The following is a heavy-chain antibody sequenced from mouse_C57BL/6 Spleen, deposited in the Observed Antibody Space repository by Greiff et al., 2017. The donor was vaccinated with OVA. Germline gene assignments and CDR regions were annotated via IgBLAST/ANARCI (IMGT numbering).Heavy chain of an antibody. V-gene: IGHV1-47*01. CDR3: ARMGHYDGTMDY. Sequence: VKLMESGAELVKPGASVKMSCKASGYTFTTYPIEWMKQNHGKSLEWIGNFHPYNDDTKYNEKFKGKATLTVEKSSSTVYLELSRLTSDDSAVEYCARMGHYDGTMDYWGQGTSVTVSS. D-gene: IGHD1-2*01. CDR1: GYTFTTYP. CDR2: FHPYNDDT. J-gene: IGHJ4*01.